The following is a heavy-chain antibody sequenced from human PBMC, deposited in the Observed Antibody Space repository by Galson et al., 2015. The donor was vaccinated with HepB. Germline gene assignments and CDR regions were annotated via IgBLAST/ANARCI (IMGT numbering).Heavy chain of an antibody. Sequence: TLSLTCTVSGGSISSSSYYWGWIRQPPGKGLEWIGSIFYSGSTYYNPSLKSRVTISVDTSKNQFSLKLNSVTAADMAVYFCARHNDIDYWGQGTLVTVSA. D-gene: IGHD3-9*01. V-gene: IGHV4-39*01. CDR1: GGSISSSSYY. J-gene: IGHJ4*02. CDR2: IFYSGST. CDR3: ARHNDIDY.